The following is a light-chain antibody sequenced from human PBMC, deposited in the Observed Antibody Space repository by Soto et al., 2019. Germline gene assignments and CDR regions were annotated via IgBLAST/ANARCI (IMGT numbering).Light chain of an antibody. Sequence: EIVLTQSPGTLSLSPGERATLSCRASETVGSNYLAWYQQQPGQAPRLLFFDASTRATGIPDRFSGSGSGTEFSLTISRLEPEDSAVYFCHHYGYGADTFGQGTKLEI. J-gene: IGKJ2*01. CDR1: ETVGSNY. CDR2: DAS. CDR3: HHYGYGADT. V-gene: IGKV3-20*01.